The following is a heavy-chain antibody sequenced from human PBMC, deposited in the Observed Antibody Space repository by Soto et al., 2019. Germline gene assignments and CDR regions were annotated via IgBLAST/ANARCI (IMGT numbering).Heavy chain of an antibody. CDR1: GGTFSSYA. Sequence: AASVKVSCKASGGTFSSYAISWVRQAPGQGLEWMGGIIPIFGTANYAQKFQGRVTITADESTSTAYMELSSLRSEDTAVYYCARSLSPFLDIVVVPAVYYYYYGMDVWGQGTTVTVSS. J-gene: IGHJ6*02. D-gene: IGHD2-2*03. CDR3: ARSLSPFLDIVVVPAVYYYYYGMDV. CDR2: IIPIFGTA. V-gene: IGHV1-69*13.